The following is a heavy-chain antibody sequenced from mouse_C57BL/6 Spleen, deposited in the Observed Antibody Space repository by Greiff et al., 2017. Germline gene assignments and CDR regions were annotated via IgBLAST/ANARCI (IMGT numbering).Heavy chain of an antibody. Sequence: EVQGVESGGGLVKPGGSLKLSCAASGFTFSDYGMHWVRQAPEKGLEWVAYISSGSSTLYYADTVKGRFTISRDNAKNTLFLQMTSLRSEDTAMYYCARRIITTVVGMDYWGQGTSVTVSS. J-gene: IGHJ4*01. CDR2: ISSGSSTL. CDR1: GFTFSDYG. CDR3: ARRIITTVVGMDY. V-gene: IGHV5-17*01. D-gene: IGHD1-1*01.